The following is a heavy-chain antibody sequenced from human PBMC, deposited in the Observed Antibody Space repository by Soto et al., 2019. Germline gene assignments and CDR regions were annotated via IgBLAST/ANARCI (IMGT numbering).Heavy chain of an antibody. Sequence: QVQPVQSGAEVKKPGSSVKVSCKASGGTFSSYAISWVRQAPGQGLEWMGGIIPIFGTANYAQKFQGRVTITADKSTSTAYMELSSLRSEDTAVYYCASCSRRCPTKRYYYGMDVWGQGTTVTVSS. CDR2: IIPIFGTA. V-gene: IGHV1-69*06. CDR1: GGTFSSYA. CDR3: ASCSRRCPTKRYYYGMDV. D-gene: IGHD1-1*01. J-gene: IGHJ6*02.